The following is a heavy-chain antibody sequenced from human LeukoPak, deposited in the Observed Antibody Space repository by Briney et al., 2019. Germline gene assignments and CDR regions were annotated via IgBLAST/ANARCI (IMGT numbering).Heavy chain of an antibody. D-gene: IGHD1-1*01. V-gene: IGHV3-33*01. CDR2: IWYDGSNK. CDR3: EREKWKCEFDY. CDR1: GFTFSSYG. Sequence: PGGSLRLSCAASGFTFSSYGMHWVRQAPGKGLEWVAVIWYDGSNKYYADSVKGRFTISRDNSKNTLYLQMNSLRAEDTAVYYCEREKWKCEFDYWGQGTLVTVSS. J-gene: IGHJ4*02.